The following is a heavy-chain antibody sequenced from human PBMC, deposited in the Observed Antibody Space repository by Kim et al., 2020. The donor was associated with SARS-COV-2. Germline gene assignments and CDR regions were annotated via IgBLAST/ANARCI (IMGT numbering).Heavy chain of an antibody. D-gene: IGHD1-26*01. CDR3: ARLSSRVGALYGMDV. Sequence: PALKSRVTISVDTSKNQVSLKLSSVTAADTAVYYCARLSSRVGALYGMDVWGQGTTVTVSS. V-gene: IGHV4-39*01. J-gene: IGHJ6*02.